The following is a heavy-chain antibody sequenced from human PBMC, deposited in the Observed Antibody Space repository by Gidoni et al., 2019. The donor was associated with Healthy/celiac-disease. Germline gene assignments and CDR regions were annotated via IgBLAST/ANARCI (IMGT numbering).Heavy chain of an antibody. J-gene: IGHJ2*01. CDR3: ARESDIVGATGFGSYWYFDL. CDR1: GGSFSGYY. CDR2: INHSGST. V-gene: IGHV4-34*01. Sequence: QVQLQQWGAGLLKPSETLSLTCAVYGGSFSGYYWSWLRQPPGKGLEWIGEINHSGSTNYNPSLKSRVTISVDTSKNQFSLKLSSVTAADTAVYYCARESDIVGATGFGSYWYFDLWGRGTLVTVSS. D-gene: IGHD1-26*01.